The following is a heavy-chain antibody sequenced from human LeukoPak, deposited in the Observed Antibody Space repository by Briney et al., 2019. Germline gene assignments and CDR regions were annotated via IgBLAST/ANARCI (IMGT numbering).Heavy chain of an antibody. J-gene: IGHJ4*02. Sequence: TGRSLRLSCAASGFTFSSYSMNWVRQAPGKGLEWVSSISSSSSYIYYADSVKGRFTISRDNAKNSLYLQMNSLRAEDTAVYYCASSAGVTPFDYWGQGTLVTVSS. CDR3: ASSAGVTPFDY. CDR1: GFTFSSYS. V-gene: IGHV3-21*01. CDR2: ISSSSSYI. D-gene: IGHD4-11*01.